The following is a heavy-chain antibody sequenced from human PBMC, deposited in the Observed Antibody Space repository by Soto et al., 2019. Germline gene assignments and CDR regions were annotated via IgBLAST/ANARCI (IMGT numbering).Heavy chain of an antibody. CDR3: AAGVRGVITHFDY. V-gene: IGHV3-48*01. D-gene: IGHD3-10*01. CDR1: GFTFSSYS. Sequence: GGSLRLSCAASGFTFSSYSMNWVRQAPGKGLEWVSYISSSSSTIYYADSVKGRFTISRDNAKNSLYLQMNSLRAEDTAVYYCAAGVRGVITHFDYWGQGTLVTVSS. J-gene: IGHJ4*02. CDR2: ISSSSSTI.